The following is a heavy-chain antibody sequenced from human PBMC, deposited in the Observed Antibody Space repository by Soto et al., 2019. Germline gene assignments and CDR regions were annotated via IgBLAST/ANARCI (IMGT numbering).Heavy chain of an antibody. Sequence: QVQLVQSGAEGKKPGSSVKVSCKASGGTFSRFGISWVRQAPGQGLEWMGGIIPIFGKGDYAPKFRGRVTFTADEVTTTVYMEMSSLSSGDTAAYYCARVAGPDFSHYYGIDVWGQGTTVTVSS. CDR2: IIPIFGKG. J-gene: IGHJ6*02. V-gene: IGHV1-69*12. CDR1: GGTFSRFG. CDR3: ARVAGPDFSHYYGIDV. D-gene: IGHD6-19*01.